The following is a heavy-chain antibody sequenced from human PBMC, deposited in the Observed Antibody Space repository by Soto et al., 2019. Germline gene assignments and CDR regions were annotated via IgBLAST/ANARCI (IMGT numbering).Heavy chain of an antibody. V-gene: IGHV3-30-3*01. Sequence: GGSLRLSCAASGFTFSSYAMHWVRQAPGKGLEWVAVISYDGSNKYYADSVKGRFTISRDNSKNTLYLQMNSLRAEDTAVYYCARGVTMIVVPYEPHAFDSWGQGTMVTVSS. D-gene: IGHD3-22*01. CDR1: GFTFSSYA. CDR3: ARGVTMIVVPYEPHAFDS. CDR2: ISYDGSNK. J-gene: IGHJ3*02.